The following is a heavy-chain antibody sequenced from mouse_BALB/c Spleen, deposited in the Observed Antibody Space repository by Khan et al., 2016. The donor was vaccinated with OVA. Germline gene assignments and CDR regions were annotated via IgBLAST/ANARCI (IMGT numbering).Heavy chain of an antibody. CDR3: ARQPYYQYNIIDY. V-gene: IGHV2-6-1*01. Sequence: QVQLKQSGPGLVAPSQSLSITCTISGFSLTNYGIHWVRQPPGKGLAWLVMIWSDGSTTYNSALKSRLSIRKDNSKSQVFLKMNSLQTDDTAMYYCARQPYYQYNIIDYWDQGTSVTVSS. J-gene: IGHJ4*01. CDR1: GFSLTNYG. D-gene: IGHD2-10*01. CDR2: IWSDGST.